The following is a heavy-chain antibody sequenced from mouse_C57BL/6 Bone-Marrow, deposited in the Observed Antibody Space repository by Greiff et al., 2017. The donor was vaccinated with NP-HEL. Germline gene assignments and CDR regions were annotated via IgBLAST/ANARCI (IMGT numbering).Heavy chain of an antibody. D-gene: IGHD1-1*01. J-gene: IGHJ2*01. CDR3: TTPITTVVATDYFDC. V-gene: IGHV14-4*01. CDR2: IDPENGDT. CDR1: GFNIKDDY. Sequence: EVQLKESGAELVRPGASVKLSCTASGFNIKDDYMHWVKQRPEQGLEWIGWIDPENGDTEYASKFQGKATITADTSSNTAYLQLSSLTSEDTAVYYCTTPITTVVATDYFDCWGKGTTLTVSS.